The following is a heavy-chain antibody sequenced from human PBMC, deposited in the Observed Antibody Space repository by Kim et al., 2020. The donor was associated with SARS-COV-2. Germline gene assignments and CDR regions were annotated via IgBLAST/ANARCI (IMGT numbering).Heavy chain of an antibody. CDR3: AKKEDRGSGSYYWVDYYGMDV. V-gene: IGHV3-30*18. D-gene: IGHD3-10*01. CDR1: GFTLSSYG. J-gene: IGHJ6*02. CDR2: ISYDGSNK. Sequence: GGSLRLSCAASGFTLSSYGMHWVRQAPGKGLEWVAVISYDGSNKYYADSVKGRFTISRDNSKNTLYLQMNSLRAEDTAVYYCAKKEDRGSGSYYWVDYYGMDVWGQGTTVTVSS.